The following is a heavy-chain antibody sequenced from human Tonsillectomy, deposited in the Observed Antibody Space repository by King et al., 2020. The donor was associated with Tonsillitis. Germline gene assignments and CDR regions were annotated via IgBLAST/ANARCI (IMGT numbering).Heavy chain of an antibody. V-gene: IGHV3-30*18. CDR3: AKESYSGWYSNNPFDY. Sequence: VQLVESGGGVVQPGRSLRLSCAASGFTFSSYGMHWVRQAPGKGLAWVAVISYYGSNKYYADSVKDRFTISRDNSKNTLYLQMNSLRAEDTAVYYCAKESYSGWYSNNPFDYWGQGTLVTVSS. CDR2: ISYYGSNK. D-gene: IGHD6-19*01. CDR1: GFTFSSYG. J-gene: IGHJ4*02.